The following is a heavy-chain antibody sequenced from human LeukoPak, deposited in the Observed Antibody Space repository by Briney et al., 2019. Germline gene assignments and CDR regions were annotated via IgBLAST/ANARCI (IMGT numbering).Heavy chain of an antibody. CDR2: IIPIFGTA. Sequence: SVKVSCKASGGTFSSYANSWVRQAPGQGLEWMGGIIPIFGTANYAQKFQGRVTITTDESTSTAYMELSSLRSEDTAVYYCARAYSSGYLSSSWNAPFDPWGQGTLVAVSS. V-gene: IGHV1-69*05. CDR1: GGTFSSYA. CDR3: ARAYSSGYLSSSWNAPFDP. J-gene: IGHJ5*02. D-gene: IGHD6-13*01.